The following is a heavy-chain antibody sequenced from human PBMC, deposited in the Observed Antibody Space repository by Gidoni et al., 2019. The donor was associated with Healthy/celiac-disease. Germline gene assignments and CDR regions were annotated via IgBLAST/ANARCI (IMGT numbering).Heavy chain of an antibody. CDR2: IYYSGST. J-gene: IGHJ5*02. V-gene: IGHV4-59*01. CDR3: ARDYSSGWYRWFDP. D-gene: IGHD6-19*01. Sequence: QVQLQESGPGLVKPSETLSLTCTVSGGSISSYYWSWIRQPPGKGLEWIGYIYYSGSTNYNPSLKSRVTISVDTSKNQFSLKLSSVTAADTAVYYCARDYSSGWYRWFDPWGQGTLVTVSS. CDR1: GGSISSYY.